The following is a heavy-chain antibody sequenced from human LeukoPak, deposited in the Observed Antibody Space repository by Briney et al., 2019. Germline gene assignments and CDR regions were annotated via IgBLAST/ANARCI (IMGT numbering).Heavy chain of an antibody. V-gene: IGHV1-46*01. Sequence: ASVKVSCEASGYTFTSYYMHWVRQAPGQGLEWMGIINPSGGSTSYAQKFQGRVTMTRDTSTSAVYMELSSLRSEDTAVYYCAGADIVVVVAALDYWGQGTLVTVSS. J-gene: IGHJ4*02. CDR2: INPSGGST. D-gene: IGHD2-15*01. CDR3: AGADIVVVVAALDY. CDR1: GYTFTSYY.